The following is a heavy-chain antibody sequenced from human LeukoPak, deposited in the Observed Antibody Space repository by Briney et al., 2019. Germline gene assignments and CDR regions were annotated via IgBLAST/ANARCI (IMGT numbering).Heavy chain of an antibody. CDR1: GFTFSSHS. CDR3: ARDLGGTGTFDI. J-gene: IGHJ3*02. CDR2: ISSGSDHI. V-gene: IGHV3-21*01. D-gene: IGHD2-15*01. Sequence: GGSLRLSCVASGFTFSSHSMNWVRQAPGKGLEWVASISSGSDHIYYADSVKGRFTISRDNARNSLYLQMDSLRVEDTAVFYCARDLGGTGTFDIWGQGTMVTVSS.